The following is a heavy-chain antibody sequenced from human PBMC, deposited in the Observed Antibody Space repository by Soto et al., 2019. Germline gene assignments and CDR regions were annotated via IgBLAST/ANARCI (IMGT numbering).Heavy chain of an antibody. CDR1: GFTFDDHV. CDR3: ARSWSGSTSGRVDV. J-gene: IGHJ6*02. D-gene: IGHD3-3*01. V-gene: IGHV3-9*01. Sequence: GGSLRLSCVASGFTFDDHVMHWVRQVPGKGLEWVGHITWDGYSIGYGGSVRGRFTISRDNAKDTLHLQMNSLRPEDTALYYCARSWSGSTSGRVDVRGQGTTVTVSS. CDR2: ITWDGYSI.